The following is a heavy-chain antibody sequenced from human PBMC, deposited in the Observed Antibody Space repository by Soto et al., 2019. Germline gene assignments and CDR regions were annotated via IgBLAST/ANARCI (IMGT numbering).Heavy chain of an antibody. Sequence: GGSLRLSCAASGFTFSSYAMHWVRQAPGKGLEYVSAISSNGGSTYYANSVKGRFTISRDNSKNTLYLQMGSLRAEDMAVYYCASLGYCSGGSCYDGFGVWGQGKMFTV. D-gene: IGHD2-15*01. CDR1: GFTFSSYA. CDR3: ASLGYCSGGSCYDGFGV. V-gene: IGHV3-64*01. CDR2: ISSNGGST. J-gene: IGHJ3*01.